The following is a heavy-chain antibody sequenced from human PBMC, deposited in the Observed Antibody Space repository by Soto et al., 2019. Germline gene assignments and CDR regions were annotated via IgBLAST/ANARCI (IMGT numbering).Heavy chain of an antibody. V-gene: IGHV3-74*01. CDR2: INTDGSST. J-gene: IGHJ4*02. CDR3: GKRGVDTFGLSY. D-gene: IGHD3-10*01. CDR1: GFTFSSFW. Sequence: EVQLVESGGGLVQPGGSLRLSCAVSGFTFSSFWMHWVRQAPGEGLVWVSRINTDGSSTSYADSVKGRFTISRDNAKNKLDLQMNSLRVEDTAMDYCGKRGVDTFGLSYWGQGTLVTVSS.